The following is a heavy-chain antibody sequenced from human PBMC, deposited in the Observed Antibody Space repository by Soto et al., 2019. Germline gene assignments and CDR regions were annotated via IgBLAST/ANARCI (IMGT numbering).Heavy chain of an antibody. D-gene: IGHD3-10*01. CDR2: IDPSDSYT. J-gene: IGHJ4*02. CDR3: ARRSGYRDY. V-gene: IGHV5-10-1*01. Sequence: GESLKITCKGSVYSFTNYWISWVRQMPGKGLEWMGRIDPSDSYTNYSPSFRGHVTISADKSISTAYLQWSSLKASDTAMYYCARRSGYRDYWGLETLVTVSS. CDR1: VYSFTNYW.